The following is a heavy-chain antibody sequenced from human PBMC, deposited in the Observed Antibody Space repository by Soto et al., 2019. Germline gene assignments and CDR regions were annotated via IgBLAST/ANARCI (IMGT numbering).Heavy chain of an antibody. D-gene: IGHD2-2*03. CDR3: ARVGGKWIDDYFDY. CDR2: MNPNSGDT. J-gene: IGHJ4*02. V-gene: IGHV1-8*01. Sequence: ASVKVSCKASGYTFSDHDINWVRQASGQGPEWLGWMNPNSGDTGYAQNFQGRVTMTRDTSKRTAYMELSSLRSEDTAVYYCARVGGKWIDDYFDYWGQGTLVTVSS. CDR1: GYTFSDHD.